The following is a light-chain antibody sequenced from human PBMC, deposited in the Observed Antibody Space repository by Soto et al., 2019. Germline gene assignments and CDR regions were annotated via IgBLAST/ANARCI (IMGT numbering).Light chain of an antibody. Sequence: DIQMTQSPSTLSASVGDRVTITCRASQSFSTWLAWYQQKPGKAPNLLIYKTSILQSGVPSRFSGSGSVTDFTLTISSLQPDDFAPYYCQHYNSNPLTFGGGTKVEIK. J-gene: IGKJ4*01. V-gene: IGKV1-5*03. CDR3: QHYNSNPLT. CDR1: QSFSTW. CDR2: KTS.